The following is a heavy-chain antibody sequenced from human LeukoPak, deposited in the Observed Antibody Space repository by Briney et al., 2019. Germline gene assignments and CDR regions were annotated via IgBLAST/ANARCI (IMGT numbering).Heavy chain of an antibody. CDR2: ISYDGSNK. Sequence: GGSLRLSCAASGFTFSSYAMHWVRQAPGKGLEWVAVISYDGSNKYYADSVKGRFTISRDNSKNTLYLQMNSLRAEDTAVYYCARDAITFGGVIVTWTYYFDYWGQGTLVTVSS. CDR1: GFTFSSYA. D-gene: IGHD3-16*02. V-gene: IGHV3-30*04. J-gene: IGHJ4*02. CDR3: ARDAITFGGVIVTWTYYFDY.